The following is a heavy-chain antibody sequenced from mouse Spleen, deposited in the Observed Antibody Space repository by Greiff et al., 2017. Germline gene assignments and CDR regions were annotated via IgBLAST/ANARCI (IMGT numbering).Heavy chain of an antibody. V-gene: IGHV3-8*01. Sequence: EVHLVESGPGLAKPSQTLSLTCSVTGYSITSDYWNWIRKFPGNKLEYMGYISYSGSTYYNPSLKSRISITRDTSKNQYYLQLNSVTTEDTATYXCSRCDYRYGPFAYWGQGTLVTVSA. CDR1: GYSITSDY. CDR2: ISYSGST. D-gene: IGHD2-14*01. J-gene: IGHJ3*01. CDR3: SRCDYRYGPFAY.